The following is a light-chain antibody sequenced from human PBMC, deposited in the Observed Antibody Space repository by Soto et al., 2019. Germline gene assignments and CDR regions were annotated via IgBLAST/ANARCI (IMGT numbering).Light chain of an antibody. CDR2: GAS. CDR1: QSVNSN. V-gene: IGKV3-15*01. Sequence: ETVMTQSPATLSVSPGERATLSCRASQSVNSNLAWYQQKLGQAPRVLIFGASTRATGIPARFSGSGSGTDFTLTISRLEPEDFAVYFCQQHDDSFTWTFGQGTKVDIK. J-gene: IGKJ1*01. CDR3: QQHDDSFTWT.